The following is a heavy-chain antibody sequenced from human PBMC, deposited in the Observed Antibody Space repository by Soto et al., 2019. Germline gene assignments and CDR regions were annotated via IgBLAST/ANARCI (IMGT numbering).Heavy chain of an antibody. Sequence: GGSLRLSCTAXGFTFGDYAMSWFRQAPGKGLEWVGFIRSKAYGGTTEYAASVKGRFTISRDDSKSIAYLQMNSLKTEDTAVYYCTKGRGSYYYYYMDVWGKGTTVTVSS. CDR2: IRSKAYGGTT. CDR1: GFTFGDYA. CDR3: TKGRGSYYYYYMDV. J-gene: IGHJ6*03. D-gene: IGHD1-26*01. V-gene: IGHV3-49*03.